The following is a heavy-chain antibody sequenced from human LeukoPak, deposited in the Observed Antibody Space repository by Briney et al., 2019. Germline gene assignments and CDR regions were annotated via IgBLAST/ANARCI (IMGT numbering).Heavy chain of an antibody. CDR1: GYTFTSYG. V-gene: IGHV1-18*01. Sequence: GASVKVSCKASGYTFTSYGISWVRQAPGQGLEWMGWISAYNGNTNYAQKLQGRVTMTTDTSTSTAYMELRSLRSDDTAVYYCARENGRRYSYGYPPVGPYWGQGTLVTVSS. CDR2: ISAYNGNT. CDR3: ARENGRRYSYGYPPVGPY. D-gene: IGHD5-18*01. J-gene: IGHJ4*02.